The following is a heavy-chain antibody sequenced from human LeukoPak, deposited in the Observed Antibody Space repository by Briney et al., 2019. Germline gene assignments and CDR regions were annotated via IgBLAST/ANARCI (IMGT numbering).Heavy chain of an antibody. CDR3: ARVPLRWLQSYYFDY. CDR1: GFTFSSYS. D-gene: IGHD5-12*01. V-gene: IGHV3-21*01. CDR2: ISSSSSYI. J-gene: IGHJ4*02. Sequence: GGSLRLSCAASGFTFSSYSMNWVRQAPGKGLEWVSSISSSSSYIYYADSVKGRFTISGDNAKNSLYLQMNSLRAEDTAVYYCARVPLRWLQSYYFDYWGQGTLVTVSS.